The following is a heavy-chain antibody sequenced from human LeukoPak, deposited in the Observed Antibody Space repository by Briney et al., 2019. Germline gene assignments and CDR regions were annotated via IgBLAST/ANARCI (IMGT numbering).Heavy chain of an antibody. J-gene: IGHJ5*02. Sequence: SETLSLTCSVSGGSISSSTYYWGWIRQPPGKGLEWIGNIYNSGSTYYNPSLKSRVTISVDTSKNQFSLKLSSVTAADTAVYYYARKAYSSNLGCFDPWGQGTLVTVSS. D-gene: IGHD6-13*01. CDR1: GGSISSSTYY. V-gene: IGHV4-39*01. CDR3: ARKAYSSNLGCFDP. CDR2: IYNSGST.